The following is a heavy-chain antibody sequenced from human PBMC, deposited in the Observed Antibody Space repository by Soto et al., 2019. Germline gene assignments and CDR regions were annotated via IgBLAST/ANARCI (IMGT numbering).Heavy chain of an antibody. Sequence: EVQLVESGGGLVQPGESLRLSCAASGFTFDYYWMHWVRQAPGKGLVWVSRVLSGGTTTTYADSVKGRFTISRDNARNTGSLQMSSLRAEDTDIYYCARGEGGGVDLWGHGTMFTVSS. V-gene: IGHV3-74*01. J-gene: IGHJ3*01. CDR1: GFTFDYYW. D-gene: IGHD1-26*01. CDR2: VLSGGTTT. CDR3: ARGEGGGVDL.